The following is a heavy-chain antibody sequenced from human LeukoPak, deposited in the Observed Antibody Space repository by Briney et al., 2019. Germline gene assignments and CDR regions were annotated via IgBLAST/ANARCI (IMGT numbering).Heavy chain of an antibody. CDR3: ARGHELDY. Sequence: GGYLRLSCVASGFTFSSYGMHGLRQAPGKGLEWVAVIWYDGSNKYYADSVKGRFTISRDNSKNSLYLQMNSLRAEDTAVYYCARGHELDYWGQGTLVTVSS. CDR1: GFTFSSYG. CDR2: IWYDGSNK. V-gene: IGHV3-33*01. J-gene: IGHJ4*02.